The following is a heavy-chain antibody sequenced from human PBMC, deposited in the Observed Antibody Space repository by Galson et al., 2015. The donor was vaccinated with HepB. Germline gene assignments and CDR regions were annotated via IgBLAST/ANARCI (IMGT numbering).Heavy chain of an antibody. Sequence: CAIPGDSVSSKSAAWNWIRQSPPRGVEGLGRKYYRSKWYNAYAVSVKSRITINPDTSKNQFSLQLNSVTPEDTAMYYCARPILNNYDYVWGSYRHDDFDIWGQGTMVTVSS. D-gene: IGHD3-16*02. CDR1: GDSVSSKSAA. CDR3: ARPILNNYDYVWGSYRHDDFDI. J-gene: IGHJ3*02. CDR2: KYYRSKWYN. V-gene: IGHV6-1*01.